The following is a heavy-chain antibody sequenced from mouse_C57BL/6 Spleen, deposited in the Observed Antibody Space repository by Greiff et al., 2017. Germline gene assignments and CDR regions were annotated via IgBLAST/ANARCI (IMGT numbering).Heavy chain of an antibody. CDR1: GFTFTDYY. Sequence: EVKLVESGGGLVQPGGSLSLSCAASGFTFTDYYMSWVRQPPGKALEWLGFIRNKANGYTTEYSASVKGRFTISRDNSQSILYLQMNDLRAEDSATYVCARLLRENAMDYWGQGTSVTVSS. V-gene: IGHV7-3*01. D-gene: IGHD1-1*01. CDR3: ARLLRENAMDY. CDR2: IRNKANGYTT. J-gene: IGHJ4*01.